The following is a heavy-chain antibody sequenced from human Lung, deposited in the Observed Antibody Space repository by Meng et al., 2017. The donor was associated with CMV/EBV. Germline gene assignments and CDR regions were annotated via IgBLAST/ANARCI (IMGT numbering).Heavy chain of an antibody. CDR1: GGSISSYY. Sequence: QVPLQESGPGLVKPSETLSLTCTVSGGSISSYYWSWIRQSAGKGLEWIGRIYTSGTTIYNPSLKSRLTLSLDTSKNQFSLKLNSVTAADTAVYYCARAEADTGNFDYWGQGTPVTVSS. CDR2: IYTSGTT. CDR3: ARAEADTGNFDY. D-gene: IGHD6-19*01. J-gene: IGHJ4*02. V-gene: IGHV4-4*07.